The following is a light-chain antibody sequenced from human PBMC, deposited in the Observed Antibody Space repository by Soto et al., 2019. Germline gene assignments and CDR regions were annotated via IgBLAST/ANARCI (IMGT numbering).Light chain of an antibody. CDR3: QQYGSSPYT. Sequence: EIVLTQSPGTLSLSPGERATLSCRASQSVSSSYLDWYQQKPGQAPRLLIYGASSRATGIPDRFSGSGSGTDFTLTTSRLEPEDFAVYYCQQYGSSPYTFGQGTKLEIK. CDR2: GAS. V-gene: IGKV3-20*01. J-gene: IGKJ2*01. CDR1: QSVSSSY.